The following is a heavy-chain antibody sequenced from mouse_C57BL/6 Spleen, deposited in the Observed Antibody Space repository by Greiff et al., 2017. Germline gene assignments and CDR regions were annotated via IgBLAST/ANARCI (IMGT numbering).Heavy chain of an antibody. V-gene: IGHV1-75*01. CDR2: IFPGSGST. CDR3: ARSGYYYGSSPYYFDY. CDR1: GYTFTDYY. Sequence: QVQLQQSGPELVKPGASVKISCKASGYTFTDYYINWVKQRPGQGLEWIGWIFPGSGSTYYNEKFKGKATLTVDKSSSTAYMLLSSLTSEDSAVYLCARSGYYYGSSPYYFDYWGQGTTLTVSS. J-gene: IGHJ2*01. D-gene: IGHD1-1*01.